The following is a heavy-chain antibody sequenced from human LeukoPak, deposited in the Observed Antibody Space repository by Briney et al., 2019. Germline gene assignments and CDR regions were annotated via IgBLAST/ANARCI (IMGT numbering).Heavy chain of an antibody. Sequence: SVKVSCKASGGTFSSYAISWVRQAPGQGLEWMGGIVPIFGTANYAQKFQGRVTITADESTSTAYMELSSLRSEDTAVYYCARGYSSGWYNGYWGQGTLVTVSS. CDR2: IVPIFGTA. CDR3: ARGYSSGWYNGY. J-gene: IGHJ4*02. V-gene: IGHV1-69*01. D-gene: IGHD6-19*01. CDR1: GGTFSSYA.